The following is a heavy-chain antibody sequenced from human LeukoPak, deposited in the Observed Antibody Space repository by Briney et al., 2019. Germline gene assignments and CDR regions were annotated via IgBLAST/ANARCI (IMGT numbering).Heavy chain of an antibody. D-gene: IGHD6-13*01. CDR3: ARERSIRWYHQPYYAY. J-gene: IGHJ4*02. V-gene: IGHV1-18*01. CDR2: ISANSGNT. Sequence: ASVKLSCEASGYTFTSYGISWVRQAPGQGLEWMACISANSGNTYYAQKLQGRVTMTTDTSTSTRYMELRRLRSEDTALYYCARERSIRWYHQPYYAYGGQGTLVTVPS. CDR1: GYTFTSYG.